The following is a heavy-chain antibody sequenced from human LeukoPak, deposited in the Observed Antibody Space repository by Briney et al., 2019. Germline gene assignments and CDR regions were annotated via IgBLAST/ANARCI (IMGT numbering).Heavy chain of an antibody. V-gene: IGHV4-34*01. CDR1: GGSFSGYY. CDR3: ARGPGGFDL. Sequence: SETLSLTCAVYGGSFSGYYWSWIRQPPGKGLEWIGEINHSGSTNYNPSLKSRVTISVDTSKNQFSLKLSSVTAADTAVYYCARGPGGFDLWGRGTLVTVSS. J-gene: IGHJ2*01. CDR2: INHSGST.